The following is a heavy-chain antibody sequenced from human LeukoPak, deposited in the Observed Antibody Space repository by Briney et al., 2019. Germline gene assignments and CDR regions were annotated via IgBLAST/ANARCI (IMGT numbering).Heavy chain of an antibody. V-gene: IGHV7-4-1*02. Sequence: ASVKVSCKASGYTFTSYAMNWVRQAPGQELEWKGWINTNTGNPTYAQGFTGRFVFSLDTSVSTAYLQISSLKAEDTAVYYCARETDDYGDYGYGMDVWGQGTTVTVSS. CDR3: ARETDDYGDYGYGMDV. CDR1: GYTFTSYA. CDR2: INTNTGNP. J-gene: IGHJ6*02. D-gene: IGHD4-17*01.